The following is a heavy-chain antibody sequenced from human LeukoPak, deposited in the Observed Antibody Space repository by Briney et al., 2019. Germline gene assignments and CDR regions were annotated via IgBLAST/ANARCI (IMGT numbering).Heavy chain of an antibody. D-gene: IGHD3-10*01. CDR3: ARDQTYSGSGIYTYFDY. Sequence: SETLSLTCTVSGGSISSGSYYWSWIRQPAGKGLEWIGRIYTSGSTNYNPSLRSRVTISADTSKNHFSLKLTSVTAADTAVYYCARDQTYSGSGIYTYFDYWGQGILVTVSS. J-gene: IGHJ4*02. V-gene: IGHV4-61*02. CDR2: IYTSGST. CDR1: GGSISSGSYY.